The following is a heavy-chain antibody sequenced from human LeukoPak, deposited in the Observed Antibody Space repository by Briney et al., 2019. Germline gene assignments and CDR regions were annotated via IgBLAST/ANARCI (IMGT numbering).Heavy chain of an antibody. V-gene: IGHV3-11*06. CDR1: GFTFSSYA. CDR3: ARGYCSGGSCFNRFDP. D-gene: IGHD2-15*01. Sequence: PGGSLRLSCAASGFTFSSYAMSWIRQAPGKGLEWVSYISSSSSYTNYADSVKGRFTISRDNAKNSLYLQMNSLRAEDTAVYYCARGYCSGGSCFNRFDPWGQGTLVTVSS. J-gene: IGHJ5*02. CDR2: ISSSSSYT.